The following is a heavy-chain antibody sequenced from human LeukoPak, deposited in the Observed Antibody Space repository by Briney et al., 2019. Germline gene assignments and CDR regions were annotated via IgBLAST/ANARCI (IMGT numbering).Heavy chain of an antibody. CDR2: TYYRSKWYY. J-gene: IGHJ6*02. V-gene: IGHV6-1*01. Sequence: SQTLSLTCAISGDSVSSISVAWNWIRQSPSRGLEWLGRTYYRSKWYYEYAVSVKSRINISPDTSKNQFSLQLTSVTPEDTAVYYCSLARSEYHYGMDVWGQGTTVTVFS. CDR1: GDSVSSISVA. CDR3: SLARSEYHYGMDV.